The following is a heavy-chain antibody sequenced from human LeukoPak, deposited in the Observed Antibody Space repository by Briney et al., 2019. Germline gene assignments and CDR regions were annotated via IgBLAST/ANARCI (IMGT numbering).Heavy chain of an antibody. J-gene: IGHJ6*02. CDR3: ATDDIAVAVMDV. V-gene: IGHV1-24*01. CDR1: GYTLTELS. CDR2: FDPEDGET. D-gene: IGHD6-19*01. Sequence: ASVKVSCKVSGYTLTELSMHWVRQAPGKGLEWMGGFDPEDGETIYAQKFQGRVTMTEDTSTDTAYMELSSLSSEDTAVYYCATDDIAVAVMDVWGQGTTVTVSS.